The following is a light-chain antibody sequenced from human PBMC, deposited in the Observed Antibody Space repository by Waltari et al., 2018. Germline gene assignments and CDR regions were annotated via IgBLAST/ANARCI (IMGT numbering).Light chain of an antibody. V-gene: IGKV3-11*01. CDR1: QTVRSY. Sequence: EIVLTQSPATLSLSPWERATLSCRASQTVRSYLAWYQQKPGQAPRLLIFDASSRAPGIPAKFSGSGSGTDFTLTVSNLEPEDFAVYYCQQRSNWPYTFGQGTRVEIK. CDR2: DAS. CDR3: QQRSNWPYT. J-gene: IGKJ2*01.